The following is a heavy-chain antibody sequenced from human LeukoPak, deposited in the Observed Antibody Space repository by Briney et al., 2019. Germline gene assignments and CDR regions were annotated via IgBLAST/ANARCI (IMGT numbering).Heavy chain of an antibody. CDR1: GFTFSSYT. D-gene: IGHD2-2*01. CDR2: ISGSGDNT. CDR3: AKDRAYCSSSTCLDQDF. Sequence: GGSLRLSCAASGFTFSSYTIKWVRQAPGKGLEWVSEISGSGDNTYYADSVKGRFTISRDNSKNTLYLQMNSLRDEDTAVYYCAKDRAYCSSSTCLDQDFWGQGTLATVSS. J-gene: IGHJ4*02. V-gene: IGHV3-23*01.